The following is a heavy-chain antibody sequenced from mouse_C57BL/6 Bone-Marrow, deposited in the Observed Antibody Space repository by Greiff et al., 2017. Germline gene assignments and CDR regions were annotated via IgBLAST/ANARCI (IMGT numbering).Heavy chain of an antibody. D-gene: IGHD2-4*01. CDR2: IYPGSGNT. Sequence: QVQLQQSGAELVRPGALVKLSLKASGYTFTDYYINWVKPRPGQGLEWIARIYPGSGNTYFNEKFKGKVTLTAAKSSSTAYMQLSSLTSEDSAVYFCARSSYDYDVWFAYWGQGTLVTVSA. V-gene: IGHV1-76*01. CDR3: ARSSYDYDVWFAY. CDR1: GYTFTDYY. J-gene: IGHJ3*01.